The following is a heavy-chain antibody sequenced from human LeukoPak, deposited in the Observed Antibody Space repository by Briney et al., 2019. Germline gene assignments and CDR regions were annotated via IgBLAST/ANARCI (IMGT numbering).Heavy chain of an antibody. CDR3: ARGSSSGWYYAFDI. Sequence: GGSLRLSCAASGFTFTDYAMSWVRQAPEKGLEWVSTISHSGGGTYYAESVKGRFTISRDNSKNTLYLQMNSLGAEDTAVYYCARGSSSGWYYAFDIWGQGTMVTVSS. J-gene: IGHJ3*02. D-gene: IGHD6-19*01. V-gene: IGHV3-23*01. CDR2: ISHSGGGT. CDR1: GFTFTDYA.